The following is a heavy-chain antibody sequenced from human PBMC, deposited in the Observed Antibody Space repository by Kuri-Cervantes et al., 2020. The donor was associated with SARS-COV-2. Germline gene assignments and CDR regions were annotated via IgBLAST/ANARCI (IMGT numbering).Heavy chain of an antibody. CDR1: GYTISSGSY. J-gene: IGHJ5*02. D-gene: IGHD6-13*01. Sequence: SETLSLTCAVSGYTISSGSYWGWIRQSPGKGLEWIGTISYSGRTYYNPSLKSRITVSLDTSRNHFSLKLTSVTAADTAVYYCAREEGVYSSSWYWFDPWGQGTLVTVSS. CDR2: ISYSGRT. CDR3: AREEGVYSSSWYWFDP. V-gene: IGHV4-38-2*02.